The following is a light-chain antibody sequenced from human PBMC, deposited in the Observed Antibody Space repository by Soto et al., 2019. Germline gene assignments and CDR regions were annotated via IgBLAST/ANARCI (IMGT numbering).Light chain of an antibody. CDR3: QVWDSASDQRV. CDR2: DDS. V-gene: IGLV3-21*02. Sequence: SYELTQPPSVSVPPGQPARITCGGNNIGRKSVHWYQQRPGQAPVLVVYDDSDRPSGIPERFSGSNSGSTATLTISWVEVGDEVDNYCQVWDSASDQRVFGGGTKLTVL. J-gene: IGLJ3*02. CDR1: NIGRKS.